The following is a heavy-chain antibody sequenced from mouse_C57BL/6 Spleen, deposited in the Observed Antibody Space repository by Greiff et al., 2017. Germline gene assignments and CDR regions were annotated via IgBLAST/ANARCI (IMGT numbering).Heavy chain of an antibody. CDR3: ARFYAGYYDYFGC. D-gene: IGHD2-3*01. V-gene: IGHV1-53*01. Sequence: VKLQQPGTELVKPGASVKLSCKASGYSFTSYWMHWVKQRPGQGLEWIGNINPSNGGTNYNEKFKSKATLTVDKSSSTAYMQLSSLTSEDSAVYYCARFYAGYYDYFGCWGQGTTLTVSS. CDR2: INPSNGGT. CDR1: GYSFTSYW. J-gene: IGHJ2*01.